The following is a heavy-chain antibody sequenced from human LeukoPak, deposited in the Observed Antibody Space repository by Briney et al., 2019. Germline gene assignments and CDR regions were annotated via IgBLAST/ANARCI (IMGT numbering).Heavy chain of an antibody. CDR2: ISNSDNST. CDR1: GFTFSSYA. D-gene: IGHD3-3*01. V-gene: IGHV3-23*01. Sequence: GGSLRLSCAASGFTFSSYAMSWVRQAPGKGLEWVSTISNSDNSTYYADSVKGRFTFSRDNSKNTLYLQMNSLRAEDTAIYYCAKGLGVVIDFLVFDNWGQGTLVTVSS. J-gene: IGHJ4*02. CDR3: AKGLGVVIDFLVFDN.